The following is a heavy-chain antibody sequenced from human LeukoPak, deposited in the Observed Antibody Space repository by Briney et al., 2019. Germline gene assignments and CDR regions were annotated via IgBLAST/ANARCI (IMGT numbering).Heavy chain of an antibody. D-gene: IGHD3-3*01. Sequence: GGSLRLSCAASGFTFSSYEMNWVRQAPGKGLEWVSYISSSGSTIYYADSVKGRFTISRDNAKNSLYLQMNSLRAEDTAVYYCARCYDFWSGYYNGGVDLDYWGQGTLVTVSS. J-gene: IGHJ4*02. V-gene: IGHV3-48*03. CDR1: GFTFSSYE. CDR3: ARCYDFWSGYYNGGVDLDY. CDR2: ISSSGSTI.